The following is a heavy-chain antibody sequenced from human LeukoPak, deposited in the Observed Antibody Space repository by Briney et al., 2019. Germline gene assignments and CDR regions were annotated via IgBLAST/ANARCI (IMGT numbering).Heavy chain of an antibody. Sequence: GGSLRLSCAASGFTVSSNYMRWVRQAPGKGLEWVSVISGIGGSTYYADSVKGRFTISRDNSKNTLYLQMNSLRAEDTAVYYCAKDRFGDRSGSIFDYWGQGSLVTVSS. CDR1: GFTVSSNY. CDR2: ISGIGGST. D-gene: IGHD6-19*01. J-gene: IGHJ4*02. V-gene: IGHV3-23*01. CDR3: AKDRFGDRSGSIFDY.